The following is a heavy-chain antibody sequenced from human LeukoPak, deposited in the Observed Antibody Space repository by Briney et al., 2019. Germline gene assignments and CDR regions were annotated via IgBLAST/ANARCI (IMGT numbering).Heavy chain of an antibody. CDR2: VYHTGST. Sequence: GSLRLSCAASGFTVTNNYMSWVRQSPGKGLEWIGEVYHTGSTNYNPSLNSRVTISLDKSKNQLSLKLSSVTAADTAVYYCARKGPFGMDVWGQGTTVSVSS. J-gene: IGHJ6*02. CDR1: GFTVTNNY. V-gene: IGHV4-4*02. CDR3: ARKGPFGMDV.